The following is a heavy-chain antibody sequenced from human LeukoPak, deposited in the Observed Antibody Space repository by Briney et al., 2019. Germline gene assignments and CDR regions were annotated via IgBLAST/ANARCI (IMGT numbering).Heavy chain of an antibody. D-gene: IGHD3-10*01. CDR1: GASISSSY. CDR3: ARDTMVNYGLDI. J-gene: IGHJ3*02. Sequence: SETLSLTCTVSGASISSSYWSWIRQPPGKGLEWIGYIYYSGNTNHNPSLKSRVTMSANTSKNQFSLKLSSVTAADTAVYHCARDTMVNYGLDIWGQGTMVTVSS. CDR2: IYYSGNT. V-gene: IGHV4-59*01.